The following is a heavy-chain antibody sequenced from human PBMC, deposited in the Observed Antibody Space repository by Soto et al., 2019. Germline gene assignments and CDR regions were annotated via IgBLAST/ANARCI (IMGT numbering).Heavy chain of an antibody. J-gene: IGHJ4*02. CDR3: ARARRYCSGGSCYFRFDY. Sequence: VASVKVSCKASGYTFTSYDINWVRQATGQGLEWMGWMNPNSGNTGYAQKFQGRVTMTRNTSISTAYMELSSLRSEDTAVYYCARARRYCSGGSCYFRFDYWGQGTPVTVSS. V-gene: IGHV1-8*01. CDR2: MNPNSGNT. D-gene: IGHD2-15*01. CDR1: GYTFTSYD.